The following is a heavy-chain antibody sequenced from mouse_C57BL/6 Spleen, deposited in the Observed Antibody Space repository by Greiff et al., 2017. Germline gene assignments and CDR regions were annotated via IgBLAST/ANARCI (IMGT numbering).Heavy chain of an antibody. Sequence: VQLQQSGAELVRPGASVTLSCKASGYTFTDYEMHWVKQAPVHGLEWIGAIDPETGGTAYNQKFKGKAILTADKSSSTAYMELRSLTSEDSAVYYCTRAKAAPYWGQGTLGTVSA. J-gene: IGHJ3*01. CDR2: IDPETGGT. V-gene: IGHV1-15*01. CDR1: GYTFTDYE. CDR3: TRAKAAPY. D-gene: IGHD6-1*01.